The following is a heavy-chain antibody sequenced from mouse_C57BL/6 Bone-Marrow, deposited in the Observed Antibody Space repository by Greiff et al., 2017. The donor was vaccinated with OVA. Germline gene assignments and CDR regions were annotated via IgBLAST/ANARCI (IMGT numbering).Heavy chain of an antibody. Sequence: VQLVESGPELVKPGASVKISCKASGYSFTSYYIHWVKQRPGQGLEWIGWIYPGSGNTKYTEKFKGKATLTADTSSSTAYTQLSSLTSEDSAVYYCASAYYGSSYDYWGQGTTLTVSS. CDR3: ASAYYGSSYDY. CDR1: GYSFTSYY. J-gene: IGHJ2*01. CDR2: IYPGSGNT. V-gene: IGHV1-66*01. D-gene: IGHD1-1*01.